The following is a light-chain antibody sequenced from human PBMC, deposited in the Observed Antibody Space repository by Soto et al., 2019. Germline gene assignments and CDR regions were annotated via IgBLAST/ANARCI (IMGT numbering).Light chain of an antibody. J-gene: IGLJ1*01. CDR2: EVT. CDR1: RSDVGAYNY. CDR3: SSFTSRFTFV. Sequence: QSALTQPASVAGSPGPSIAISGTGTRSDVGAYNYVSWYQQHPGKAPKLMISEVTNRPSGVSDRSSVSKSGNTASLTISGLQAEDEADYYCSSFTSRFTFVFGTGTQLTV. V-gene: IGLV2-14*01.